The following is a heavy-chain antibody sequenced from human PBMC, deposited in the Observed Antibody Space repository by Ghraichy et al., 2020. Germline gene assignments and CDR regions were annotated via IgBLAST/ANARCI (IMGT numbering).Heavy chain of an antibody. CDR1: GYTFTSYA. Sequence: ASVKVSCKASGYTFTSYAMHWVRQAPGQRLEWMGWINAGNGNTKYSQKFQGRVTITRDTSASTAYMELSSLRSEDTAVYYCARGVSSGWLTFLQNWFDPWGQGTLVTVSS. V-gene: IGHV1-3*01. CDR2: INAGNGNT. D-gene: IGHD6-19*01. CDR3: ARGVSSGWLTFLQNWFDP. J-gene: IGHJ5*02.